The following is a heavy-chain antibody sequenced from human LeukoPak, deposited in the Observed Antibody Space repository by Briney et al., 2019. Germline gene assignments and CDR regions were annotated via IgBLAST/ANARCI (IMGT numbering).Heavy chain of an antibody. Sequence: ASVKVSCKASGYTFTGYYMHWVRPAPGQGLEWMGWINPNSGGTNYAQKFQGRVTMTRDTSISTAYMELSRLRSDDTAVYYCARDRAMALYYYYYYMDVWGKGTTVTVSS. CDR2: INPNSGGT. J-gene: IGHJ6*03. V-gene: IGHV1-2*02. CDR1: GYTFTGYY. CDR3: ARDRAMALYYYYYYMDV. D-gene: IGHD5-18*01.